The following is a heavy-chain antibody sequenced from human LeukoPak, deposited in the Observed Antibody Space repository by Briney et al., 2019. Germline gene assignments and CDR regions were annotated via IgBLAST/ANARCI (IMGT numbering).Heavy chain of an antibody. CDR2: IYYSGST. CDR3: AREVPGSGSLTYFDY. J-gene: IGHJ4*02. V-gene: IGHV4-31*03. Sequence: SDTLSLTCTVSGGSISSGGYYWSWIRQHPGKGLEWIGYIYYSGSTYYNPSLKSRVTISVDTSKNQFSLKLSSVTAADTAVYYCAREVPGSGSLTYFDYWGQGTLVTVSS. CDR1: GGSISSGGYY. D-gene: IGHD3-10*01.